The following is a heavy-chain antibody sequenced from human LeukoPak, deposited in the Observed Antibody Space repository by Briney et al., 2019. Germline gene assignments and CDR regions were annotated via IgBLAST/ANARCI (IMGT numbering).Heavy chain of an antibody. D-gene: IGHD3-9*01. CDR3: ASSAYYDILTGLYYFDY. CDR2: INPSGGST. J-gene: IGHJ4*02. V-gene: IGHV1-46*01. CDR1: GYTFTSYY. Sequence: GASVKVSCKASGYTFTSYYLYWVRQAPGQGLEWMGIINPSGGSTSYAQKFQGRVTMARDTSTSTVYMELSSLRSEDTAVYYCASSAYYDILTGLYYFDYWGQGTLVAVSS.